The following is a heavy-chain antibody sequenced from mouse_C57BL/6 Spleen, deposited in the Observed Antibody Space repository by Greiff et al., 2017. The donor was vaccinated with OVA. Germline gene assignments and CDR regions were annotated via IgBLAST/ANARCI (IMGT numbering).Heavy chain of an antibody. V-gene: IGHV1-54*01. CDR1: GYAFTNYL. CDR3: AREGRTGTIDY. D-gene: IGHD4-1*01. J-gene: IGHJ2*01. Sequence: QVQLKESGAELVRPGTSVKVSCKASGYAFTNYLIEWVKQRPGQGLEWIGVINPGSGGTNYNEKFKGKATLTADKSSSTAYMQLSSLTSEDSAVYFCAREGRTGTIDYWGQGTTLTVSS. CDR2: INPGSGGT.